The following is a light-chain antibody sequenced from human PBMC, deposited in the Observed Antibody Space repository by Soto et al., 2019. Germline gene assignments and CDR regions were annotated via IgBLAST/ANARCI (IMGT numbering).Light chain of an antibody. V-gene: IGKV3-15*01. CDR2: GAS. CDR3: QQYYNWPWT. J-gene: IGKJ1*01. CDR1: PSVSSN. Sequence: EIVMTQSPAPLSVSPGERATLSCRASPSVSSNLAWYQQKPGQAPGLLIYGASTRAIGIPAMFSGSGSGTEFTLTISSLQSEDVAVYYCQQYYNWPWTFGQGTKAEIK.